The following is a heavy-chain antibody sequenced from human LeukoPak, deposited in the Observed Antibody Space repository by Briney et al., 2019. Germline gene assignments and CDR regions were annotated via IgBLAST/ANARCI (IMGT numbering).Heavy chain of an antibody. CDR2: INPNSGGT. D-gene: IGHD5-24*01. Sequence: GASVKVSCKASGYTFTGYYMHWVRQAPGQGLEWMGWINPNSGGTNYAQKFRGRVTMTGDTSISTAYMELSRLRSDDTAVYYCARVGVEMATITGFDYWGQGTLVTVSS. J-gene: IGHJ4*02. CDR1: GYTFTGYY. CDR3: ARVGVEMATITGFDY. V-gene: IGHV1-2*02.